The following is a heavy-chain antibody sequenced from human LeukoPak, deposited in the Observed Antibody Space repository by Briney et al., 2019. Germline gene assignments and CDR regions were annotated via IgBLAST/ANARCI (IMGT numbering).Heavy chain of an antibody. V-gene: IGHV3-48*03. D-gene: IGHD3-10*01. Sequence: GGSLRLSCAASGFTFSSYEMNWVRQAPGKGLEWVSYISTSGSSIYYADSVTGRFTISRDNAKNSLYLQMNRLRAEDTAVYYCARDVLLWFGELSGWGQGTLVTVSS. CDR3: ARDVLLWFGELSG. J-gene: IGHJ4*02. CDR2: ISTSGSSI. CDR1: GFTFSSYE.